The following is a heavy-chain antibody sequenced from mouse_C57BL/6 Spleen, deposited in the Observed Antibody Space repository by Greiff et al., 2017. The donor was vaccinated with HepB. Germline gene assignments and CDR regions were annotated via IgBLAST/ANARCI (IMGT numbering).Heavy chain of an antibody. CDR3: TRSSITTVVGPYWYFDV. V-gene: IGHV1-15*01. D-gene: IGHD1-1*01. Sequence: VKLQESGAELVRPGASVTLSCKASGYTFTDYEMHWVKQTPVQGLEWIGAIDPETGGTAYNQKFKGKAILTADKSSSTAYMELRSLTSEDSAVYYCTRSSITTVVGPYWYFDVWGTGTTVTVSS. J-gene: IGHJ1*03. CDR1: GYTFTDYE. CDR2: IDPETGGT.